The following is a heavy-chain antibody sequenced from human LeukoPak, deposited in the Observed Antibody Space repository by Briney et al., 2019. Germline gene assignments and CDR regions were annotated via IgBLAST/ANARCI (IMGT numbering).Heavy chain of an antibody. J-gene: IGHJ3*02. V-gene: IGHV1-2*02. CDR2: INPNSGGP. CDR1: GYNLTAYY. CDR3: ARVLDRSGRYDVFDI. Sequence: PLASVKVSCKASGYNLTAYYVHWVRQAPGQGLEWMGWINPNSGGPNFAEKFQGRVTMTRDTSISTVFLNLSSLRSDDSAMYFCARVLDRSGRYDVFDIWGQGTMVTVSS. D-gene: IGHD3-22*01.